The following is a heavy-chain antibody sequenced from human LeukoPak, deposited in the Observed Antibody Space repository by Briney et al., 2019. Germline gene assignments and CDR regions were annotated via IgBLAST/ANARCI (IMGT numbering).Heavy chain of an antibody. CDR3: ARAPRGGSYSTGAFDI. Sequence: SETLSLTCSVSGYSISSAYYWGWIRQPPGKGLEWIATIHYSGSTYYNPSLKSRVTISVDTSKNQFSLKLSSVTAADTAVYYCARAPRGGSYSTGAFDIWGQGTMVTVSS. D-gene: IGHD1-26*01. CDR2: IHYSGST. V-gene: IGHV4-38-2*02. CDR1: GYSISSAYY. J-gene: IGHJ3*02.